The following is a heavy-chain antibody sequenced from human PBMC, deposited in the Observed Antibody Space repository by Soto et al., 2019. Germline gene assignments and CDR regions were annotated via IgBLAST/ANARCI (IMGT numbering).Heavy chain of an antibody. J-gene: IGHJ5*02. D-gene: IGHD3-22*01. Sequence: SETLSLTCAVYGGSFSGYYWSWIRQPPGKGLEWIGEINHSGSTNYNPSLKSRVTISVDTSKNQFSLKLSSVTAADTAVYYCAIIVVVITNRWFDPWGQGTLVTVSS. CDR2: INHSGST. CDR1: GGSFSGYY. V-gene: IGHV4-34*01. CDR3: AIIVVVITNRWFDP.